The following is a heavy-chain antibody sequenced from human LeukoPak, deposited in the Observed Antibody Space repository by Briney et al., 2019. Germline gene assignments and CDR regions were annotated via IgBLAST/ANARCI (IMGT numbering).Heavy chain of an antibody. D-gene: IGHD3-3*01. Sequence: SETLSLTCTVSGGSIGSYYWSWIRQPAGRGLEWIGRIYTSGSTNYNPSLKSRVTMSVDTSKNQFSLKLSSVTAADTAVYYCARDQYDFWSGYYQVKGFDPWGQGTLVTVSS. V-gene: IGHV4-4*07. J-gene: IGHJ5*02. CDR3: ARDQYDFWSGYYQVKGFDP. CDR1: GGSIGSYY. CDR2: IYTSGST.